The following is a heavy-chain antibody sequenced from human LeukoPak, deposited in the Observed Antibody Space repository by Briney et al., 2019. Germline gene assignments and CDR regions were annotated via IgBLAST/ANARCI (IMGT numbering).Heavy chain of an antibody. D-gene: IGHD5-12*01. V-gene: IGHV4-34*01. CDR2: INHSGST. CDR1: GGSFIGYY. CDR3: ARGLEWLRFRFDY. Sequence: SETLSVTCAVYGGSFIGYYWSWIRQPLGKGLEWIGEINHSGSTNYNQSLKSRVTISVDTSKNQFSLKLSSVTAADTAVYYCARGLEWLRFRFDYWGQGTLVTVSS. J-gene: IGHJ4*02.